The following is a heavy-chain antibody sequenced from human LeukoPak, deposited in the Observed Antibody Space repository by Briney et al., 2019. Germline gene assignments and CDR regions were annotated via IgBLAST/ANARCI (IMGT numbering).Heavy chain of an antibody. D-gene: IGHD6-19*01. J-gene: IGHJ4*02. V-gene: IGHV1-24*01. CDR2: LDPEDAET. CDR3: ATDFWRAVAGTA. CDR1: GYTLTELS. Sequence: ASVKVSCKVSGYTLTELSMHWVRQAPGNGLEWMGGLDPEDAETIYAQKFQGRVTMTEDTSTDTAYMELSSLRSEDTAVYYCATDFWRAVAGTAWGQGTLVTVSS.